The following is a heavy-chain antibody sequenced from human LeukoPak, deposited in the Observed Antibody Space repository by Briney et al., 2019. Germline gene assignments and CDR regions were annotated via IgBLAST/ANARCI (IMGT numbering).Heavy chain of an antibody. D-gene: IGHD3-3*01. Sequence: ASVKLSCKTSGYSFTDYYIHWGRQAPGQGLERKGWINTKSGSTSSARKFQGRVTMTRDPSITTVYMDMAWLTSDDTAMYFCARADFIDAGPYLIGPWGQGTLVTVSS. CDR2: INTKSGST. J-gene: IGHJ5*02. CDR1: GYSFTDYY. CDR3: ARADFIDAGPYLIGP. V-gene: IGHV1-2*02.